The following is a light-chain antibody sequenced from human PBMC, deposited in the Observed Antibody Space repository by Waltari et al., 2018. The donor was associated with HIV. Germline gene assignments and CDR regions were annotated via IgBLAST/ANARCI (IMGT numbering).Light chain of an antibody. CDR1: SSDVGGYNY. CDR2: DVS. V-gene: IGLV2-14*01. Sequence: QSALTQPASVSGSPGQSITISCTGTSSDVGGYNYVSWYQQHPGKAPKLMIYDVSNLPSGVSNRFSGSKSGNSASLTISVLQAEDEADYYCSSYTSSSTLYVVFGGGTKLTVL. CDR3: SSYTSSSTLYVV. J-gene: IGLJ2*01.